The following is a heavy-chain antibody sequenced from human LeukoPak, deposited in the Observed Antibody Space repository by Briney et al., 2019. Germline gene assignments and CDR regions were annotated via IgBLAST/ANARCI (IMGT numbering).Heavy chain of an antibody. D-gene: IGHD3-3*01. J-gene: IGHJ5*02. CDR2: IYYSGST. Sequence: SETLSLTCTVSGGSISSYYWSWIRQPPGKGLEWIGYIYYSGSTNYSPSLKSRVTISVDTSKNQFSLKLSSVTVADTAVYYCARQTSTYYDFWSGSDNWFDPWGQGTLVTVSS. V-gene: IGHV4-59*08. CDR3: ARQTSTYYDFWSGSDNWFDP. CDR1: GGSISSYY.